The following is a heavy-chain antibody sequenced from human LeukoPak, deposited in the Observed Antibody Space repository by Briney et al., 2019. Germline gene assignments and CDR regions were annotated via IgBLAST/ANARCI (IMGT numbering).Heavy chain of an antibody. V-gene: IGHV4-59*01. D-gene: IGHD4-17*01. CDR2: IYYSGST. J-gene: IGHJ4*02. Sequence: SETLSLTCTASGGSISSYYWNWIRQPPGKGLEWIGYIYYSGSTNYNPALKSRVTISVDTSKNQFSLKLSSVTAADTAVYYCARSPPTVTTEPFDYWGQGTLVTVSS. CDR1: GGSISSYY. CDR3: ARSPPTVTTEPFDY.